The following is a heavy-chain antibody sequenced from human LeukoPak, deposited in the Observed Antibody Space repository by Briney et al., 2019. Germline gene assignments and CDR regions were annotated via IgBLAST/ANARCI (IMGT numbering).Heavy chain of an antibody. V-gene: IGHV4-59*01. CDR3: ARVSMITFGGVIAHFDY. J-gene: IGHJ4*02. D-gene: IGHD3-16*02. CDR1: GGSISSYY. CDR2: IYYSGST. Sequence: SETLSLTCTVSGGSISSYYWSWIRQPPGKGLEWIGYIYYSGSTNYNPSLKRRVTISVDTSKNQFSLKLSSVTAADTAVYYCARVSMITFGGVIAHFDYWGQGTLVTVSS.